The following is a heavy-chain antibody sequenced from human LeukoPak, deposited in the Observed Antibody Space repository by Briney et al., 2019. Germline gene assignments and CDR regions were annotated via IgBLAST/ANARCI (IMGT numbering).Heavy chain of an antibody. V-gene: IGHV4-30-2*01. J-gene: IGHJ3*02. D-gene: IGHD5-18*01. CDR3: ARAGPGYSDGYEHPEGLDAFDI. Sequence: SQTLSLTCSVSGGSISSGGYSWNWIRQPPGKGLEWIGFIYHSGGTSYYPSLHGRLSMSVDRSKNQFSLSLKSVTAADTAVYYCARAGPGYSDGYEHPEGLDAFDIWGRGTMVTVSS. CDR2: IYHSGGT. CDR1: GGSISSGGYS.